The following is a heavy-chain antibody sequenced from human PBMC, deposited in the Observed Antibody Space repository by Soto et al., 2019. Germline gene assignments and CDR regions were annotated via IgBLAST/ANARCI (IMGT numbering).Heavy chain of an antibody. V-gene: IGHV4-30-2*01. CDR1: SGSISSGGYS. D-gene: IGHD2-2*01. Sequence: QRQLQESGSGLVKPSQTLSLTCAVSSGSISSGGYSWSWIRQPPGKGMEWIGYIYHSGSTYYNPSLKSRVTISVDRSKNQFSLKLSSVTAADTAVYYCARVPDRWGQGTLVTVSS. J-gene: IGHJ5*02. CDR3: ARVPDR. CDR2: IYHSGST.